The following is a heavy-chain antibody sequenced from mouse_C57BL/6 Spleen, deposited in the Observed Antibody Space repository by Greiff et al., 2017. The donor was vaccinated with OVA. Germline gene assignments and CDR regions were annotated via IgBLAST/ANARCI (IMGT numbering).Heavy chain of an antibody. CDR3: ARSITTGDSAY. D-gene: IGHD1-2*01. CDR2: INPSNGGT. J-gene: IGHJ3*01. V-gene: IGHV1-53*01. Sequence: QVQLQQPGTELVKPGASVTLSCKASGYTFTSYWMHWVKQRPGQGLEWIGTINPSNGGTDYNEKFKSKATLTVDKSSSTAYMQLSSLTSEDSAVYFCARSITTGDSAYWGQGTLVTVSA. CDR1: GYTFTSYW.